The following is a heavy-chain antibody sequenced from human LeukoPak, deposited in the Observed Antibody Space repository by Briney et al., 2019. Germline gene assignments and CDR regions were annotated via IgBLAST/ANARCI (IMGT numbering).Heavy chain of an antibody. V-gene: IGHV5-51*01. CDR2: IYPGDSDT. D-gene: IGHD3-10*01. Sequence: PGESLKISCKGSGYSFTSYWIGWVRQMPGKGLEWMGIIYPGDSDTRYSPSFQGQVTIPADKSISTAYLQWSSLKASDTAMYYCARCLASYKDTFDYWGQGTLVTVSS. J-gene: IGHJ4*02. CDR1: GYSFTSYW. CDR3: ARCLASYKDTFDY.